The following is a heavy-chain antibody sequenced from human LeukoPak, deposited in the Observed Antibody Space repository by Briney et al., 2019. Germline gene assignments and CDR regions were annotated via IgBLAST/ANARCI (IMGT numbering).Heavy chain of an antibody. Sequence: SEALSLTCTVSGGSISSYYWSWIRQPPGKGLELIGYIYYSGSTNYNPSLKSRVTISVDTSKNQFSLKLSSVTAADTAVYYCARDLRVTMVRGVIITHNWFDPWGQGTLVTVSS. CDR3: ARDLRVTMVRGVIITHNWFDP. CDR1: GGSISSYY. CDR2: IYYSGST. J-gene: IGHJ5*02. V-gene: IGHV4-59*01. D-gene: IGHD3-10*01.